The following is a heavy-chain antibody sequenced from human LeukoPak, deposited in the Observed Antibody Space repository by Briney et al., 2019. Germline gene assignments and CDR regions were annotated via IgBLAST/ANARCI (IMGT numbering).Heavy chain of an antibody. J-gene: IGHJ3*02. V-gene: IGHV3-21*01. CDR1: GFTFSSYS. CDR3: ARDRYDSSGYYSDAFDI. Sequence: GGSLRLSCAASGFTFSSYSMNWVRQAPGKGLEWVSSISSGSSYIFYADSVKGRFTISRDNAKNSLYLQMNSLRAEDTAVYYCARDRYDSSGYYSDAFDIWGQGTMVTVSS. CDR2: ISSGSSYI. D-gene: IGHD3-22*01.